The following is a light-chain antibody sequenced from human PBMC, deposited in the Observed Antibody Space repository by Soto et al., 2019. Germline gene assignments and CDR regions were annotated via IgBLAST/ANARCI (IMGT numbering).Light chain of an antibody. V-gene: IGKV1-5*01. Sequence: DIQMTQSPSILSASVGDRVTITCRASQSIRSWLAWYQQKPGKAPKLLIYDAYSLESGVPSRFSGRRSGTEFTLTISSLQPEDFASYYCQKLDSYPLTFGQGTRLEIK. CDR2: DAY. J-gene: IGKJ5*01. CDR1: QSIRSW. CDR3: QKLDSYPLT.